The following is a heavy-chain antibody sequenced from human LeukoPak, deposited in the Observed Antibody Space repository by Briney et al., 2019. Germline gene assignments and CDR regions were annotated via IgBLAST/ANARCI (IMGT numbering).Heavy chain of an antibody. V-gene: IGHV3-23*01. CDR1: GFTFGSYA. J-gene: IGHJ1*01. CDR3: AKAAVVATTLSYFQH. D-gene: IGHD2-15*01. Sequence: GGSLRLSCAASGFTFGSYAMSWVRQAPGKGLEWVSAISGSGGSTYYADSVKGRFTISRDNSKNTLYLQMNSLRAEDTAVYYCAKAAVVATTLSYFQHWGQGTLVTVSS. CDR2: ISGSGGST.